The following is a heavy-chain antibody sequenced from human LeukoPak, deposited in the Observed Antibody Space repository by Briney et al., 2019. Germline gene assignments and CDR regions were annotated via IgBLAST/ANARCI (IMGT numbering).Heavy chain of an antibody. V-gene: IGHV4-34*01. D-gene: IGHD5-12*01. Sequence: SETLSLTCAVYGGSFSGYYWSWIRQPPGKGLEWIGEINHSGSTNYNPSLKSRVTISVDTSKNQFSLKLSSVTAADTAVYYCARSYSGYDPGIDYWGQGTLVTVSS. CDR3: ARSYSGYDPGIDY. CDR1: GGSFSGYY. J-gene: IGHJ4*02. CDR2: INHSGST.